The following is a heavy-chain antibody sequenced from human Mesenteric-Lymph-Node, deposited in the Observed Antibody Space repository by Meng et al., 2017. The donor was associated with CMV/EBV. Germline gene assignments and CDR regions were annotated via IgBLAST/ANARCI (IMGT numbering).Heavy chain of an antibody. J-gene: IGHJ4*02. V-gene: IGHV3-11*01. Sequence: GESLKISCAASGLRSSDQYMIWIRQAPGKGLEWVAFIDGSGSATFHADALKGRFTVSKDNAKNSLFLHLSSLRADDTAVYYCAALHYYASPYWGQGTLVTVSS. D-gene: IGHD3-10*01. CDR3: AALHYYASPY. CDR2: IDGSGSAT. CDR1: GLRSSDQY.